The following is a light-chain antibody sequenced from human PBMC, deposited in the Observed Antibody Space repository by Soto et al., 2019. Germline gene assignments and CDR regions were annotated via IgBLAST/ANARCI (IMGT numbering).Light chain of an antibody. CDR3: QQYGSSPRT. CDR1: QSVSSSY. Sequence: TVLTQSPGTLSLPPGERATLSCRASQSVSSSYLAWYQQKPGQAPRLLIYGASSRATGIPDRFSGSGSGTDFTLTISRLEPEDFAVYYCQQYGSSPRTFGQGTKVDIK. J-gene: IGKJ1*01. V-gene: IGKV3-20*01. CDR2: GAS.